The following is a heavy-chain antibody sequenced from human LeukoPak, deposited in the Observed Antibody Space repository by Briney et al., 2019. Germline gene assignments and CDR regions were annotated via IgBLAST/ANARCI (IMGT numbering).Heavy chain of an antibody. CDR3: ATWAFYHSLDV. J-gene: IGHJ6*02. V-gene: IGHV3-43*02. D-gene: IGHD1-26*01. CDR1: GFTFDAFA. CDR2: INKDGRKT. Sequence: GGSLRLSCAASGFTFDAFAMHWVRQAPGKGLEWVSLINKDGRKTYYADSVKGRFTISRDNSKNSLYLQMNSLRTEDTALYYCATWAFYHSLDVWGRGATVIVS.